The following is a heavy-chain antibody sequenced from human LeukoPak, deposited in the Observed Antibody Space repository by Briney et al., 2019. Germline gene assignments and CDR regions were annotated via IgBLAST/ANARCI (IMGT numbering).Heavy chain of an antibody. CDR1: GGSISSYY. Sequence: SETLSLTCTVSGGSISSYYWSWIRQPAGKGLEWVGRIYTSGSTNYNPSLKSRVTVSTDTSKSQFSLKLSSVTAADTAIYYCAREKYSSGWYGFDYWGQGTLVTVSS. CDR2: IYTSGST. J-gene: IGHJ4*02. V-gene: IGHV4-4*07. D-gene: IGHD6-19*01. CDR3: AREKYSSGWYGFDY.